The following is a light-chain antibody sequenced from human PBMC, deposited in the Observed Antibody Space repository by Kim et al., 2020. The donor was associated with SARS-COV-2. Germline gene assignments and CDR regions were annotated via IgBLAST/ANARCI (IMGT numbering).Light chain of an antibody. J-gene: IGLJ3*02. CDR3: CSYAGSIWV. V-gene: IGLV2-23*01. Sequence: PGQSITISCTGTSSDVGSYNLVSWYQQHPGKAPKLMIYEGSKRPSGVSNRFSGSKSGNTASLTISGLQAEDEADYYCCSYAGSIWVFGGGTKLTVL. CDR1: SSDVGSYNL. CDR2: EGS.